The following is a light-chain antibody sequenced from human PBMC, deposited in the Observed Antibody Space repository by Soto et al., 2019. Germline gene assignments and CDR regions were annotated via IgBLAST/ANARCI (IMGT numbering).Light chain of an antibody. CDR2: EGS. V-gene: IGLV2-23*01. J-gene: IGLJ3*02. CDR1: SSDVGSYNL. Sequence: QSVLTQPASVSGSPGQSITISCTGTSSDVGSYNLVSWYQQHPGKAPKVMIYEGSKRPSGVSNRFSGSKSGNTASLTISGLQTEDEADYYCRSYAGTGTWVFGGGTKLTVL. CDR3: RSYAGTGTWV.